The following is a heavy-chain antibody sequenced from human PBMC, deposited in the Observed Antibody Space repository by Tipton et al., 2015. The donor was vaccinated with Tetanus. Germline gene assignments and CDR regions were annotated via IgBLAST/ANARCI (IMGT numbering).Heavy chain of an antibody. Sequence: TLSLTCTVSGGSISSSSYYWGWIRQPPGKGLEWIGSIYYSGSTYFNASLKSRVSISVDTSTNQLSLKLSSLTAADTAVYFCASPPQGGYYNYGMDVWGQGTTVTVSS. V-gene: IGHV4-39*01. J-gene: IGHJ6*02. CDR2: IYYSGST. CDR1: GGSISSSSYY. CDR3: ASPPQGGYYNYGMDV. D-gene: IGHD3-16*01.